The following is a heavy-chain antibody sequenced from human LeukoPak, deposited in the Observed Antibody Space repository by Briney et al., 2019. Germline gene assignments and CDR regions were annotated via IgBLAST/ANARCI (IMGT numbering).Heavy chain of an antibody. J-gene: IGHJ4*02. V-gene: IGHV4-59*01. Sequence: PSETLSLTCTVSGGSISSYYWSWIRQPPGKGLEWIGYIYYSGTTNYNPSLKSRVTISVDTSKNQFSLKLSSVTAVDTAVYYCARVQVVPAATQHFDYWGQGTLVTVSS. CDR1: GGSISSYY. CDR2: IYYSGTT. CDR3: ARVQVVPAATQHFDY. D-gene: IGHD2-2*01.